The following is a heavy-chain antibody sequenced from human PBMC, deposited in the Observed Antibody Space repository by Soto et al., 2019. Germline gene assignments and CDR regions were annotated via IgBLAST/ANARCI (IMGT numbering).Heavy chain of an antibody. J-gene: IGHJ6*02. Sequence: GESLKISCKASGYTFTSYWVAWVRQMPGKGLEWMGIIFPSDSDTRYSPSFQGQITISADKSINTAYLQWSSLKASDTAMYYCARRPAGMDVCGQGTTVTVSS. CDR3: ARRPAGMDV. V-gene: IGHV5-51*01. CDR1: GYTFTSYW. CDR2: IFPSDSDT.